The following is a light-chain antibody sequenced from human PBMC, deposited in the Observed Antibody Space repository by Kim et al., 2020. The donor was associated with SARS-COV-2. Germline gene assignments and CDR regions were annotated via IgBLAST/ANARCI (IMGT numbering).Light chain of an antibody. V-gene: IGLV6-57*03. CDR3: QSYDSSTRV. Sequence: GKTVTISCTRSSGSIASNYVQWYQQRPGSAPTTVIYEDNQRPSGVPGRFSGSIDSSSNSASLTISGLKTEDEADYYCQSYDSSTRVFGGGTQLTVL. CDR1: SGSIASNY. CDR2: EDN. J-gene: IGLJ3*02.